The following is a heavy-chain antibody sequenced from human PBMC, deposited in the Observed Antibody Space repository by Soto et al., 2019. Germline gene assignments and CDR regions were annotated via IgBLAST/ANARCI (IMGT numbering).Heavy chain of an antibody. V-gene: IGHV3-23*01. D-gene: IGHD6-6*01. J-gene: IGHJ4*02. Sequence: EVQLLESGGGLVQSGGSLRLSCAASGFTFSSYAMSWVRQAPGKGLEWVSAISGSGGSTYYADSVKGRFTISRDNSKNTLYLQMNSLRAEDTAVYYCAKRVKGLVNYFDYWGQGTLVTVSS. CDR2: ISGSGGST. CDR3: AKRVKGLVNYFDY. CDR1: GFTFSSYA.